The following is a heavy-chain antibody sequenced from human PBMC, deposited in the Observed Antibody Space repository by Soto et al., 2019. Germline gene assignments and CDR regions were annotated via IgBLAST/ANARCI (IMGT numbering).Heavy chain of an antibody. D-gene: IGHD6-13*01. V-gene: IGHV3-23*01. J-gene: IGHJ4*02. CDR2: ISGSGGST. Sequence: EVQLLESGGGLVQPGGSLRLSCAASGFTFSSYAMNWVRQAPGKGLEWVSVISGSGGSTYYADSVKGRFTISRDNSKNTLYLQMHSLRAEDKAVYYCARRSSSWYFDYWGQGNLVTVSS. CDR3: ARRSSSWYFDY. CDR1: GFTFSSYA.